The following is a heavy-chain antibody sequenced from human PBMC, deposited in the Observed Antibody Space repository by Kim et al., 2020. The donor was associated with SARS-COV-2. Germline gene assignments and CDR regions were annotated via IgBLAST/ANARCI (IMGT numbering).Heavy chain of an antibody. J-gene: IGHJ4*02. V-gene: IGHV3-23*01. CDR2: ISGSGGST. Sequence: GGSLRLSCAASGFTFSSYAMSWVRQAPGKGLEWVSAISGSGGSTYYADSVKGRFTISRDNSKNTLYLQMNSLRAEDTAVYYCAKGWEYYYGSGSPTSDYWGQGTLVTVSS. CDR1: GFTFSSYA. D-gene: IGHD3-10*01. CDR3: AKGWEYYYGSGSPTSDY.